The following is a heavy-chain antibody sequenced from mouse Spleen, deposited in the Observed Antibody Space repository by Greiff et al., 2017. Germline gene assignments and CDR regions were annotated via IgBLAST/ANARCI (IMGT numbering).Heavy chain of an antibody. CDR2: IDPSDSYT. V-gene: IGHV1-50*01. Sequence: QVQLQQPGAELVKPGASVKLSCKASGYTFTSYWMQWVKQRPGQGLEWIGEIDPSDSYTNYNQKFKGKATLTADKSSSTAYMQLSSLTSEDSAVYFCARGTARATWAMDYWGQGTSVTVSS. CDR1: GYTFTSYW. J-gene: IGHJ4*01. CDR3: ARGTARATWAMDY. D-gene: IGHD3-2*01.